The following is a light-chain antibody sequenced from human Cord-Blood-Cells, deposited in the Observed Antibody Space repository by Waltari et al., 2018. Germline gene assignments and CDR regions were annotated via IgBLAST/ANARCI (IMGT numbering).Light chain of an antibody. CDR2: AAS. V-gene: IGKV1-39*01. CDR3: QQSYSTPVV. J-gene: IGKJ1*01. Sequence: DIQMTQSPSSLSASVGDRVTITCRASQSISSYLNWYQQKPGKAPKLLIYAASSLQSGVPSRFSGSGSGTDFTLTISSLQPEDFATYYCQQSYSTPVVFGRGTKVEIK. CDR1: QSISSY.